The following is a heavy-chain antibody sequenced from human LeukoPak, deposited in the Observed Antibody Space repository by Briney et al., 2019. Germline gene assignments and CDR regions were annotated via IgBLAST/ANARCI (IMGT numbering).Heavy chain of an antibody. V-gene: IGHV4-34*01. J-gene: IGHJ5*02. CDR1: GGSFSGYY. CDR2: INHSGST. Sequence: SETLSLTCAVYGGSFSGYYWSWTRQPPGKGLEWIGEINHSGSTNYNPSLKSRVTISVDTSKNQFSLKLSSVTAADTAVYYCARVVIAPRRFDPWGQGTLVTVSS. D-gene: IGHD3-22*01. CDR3: ARVVIAPRRFDP.